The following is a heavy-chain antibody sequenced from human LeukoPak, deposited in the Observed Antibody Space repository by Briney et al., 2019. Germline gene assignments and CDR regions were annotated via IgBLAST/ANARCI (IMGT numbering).Heavy chain of an antibody. CDR2: INSDGSGT. J-gene: IGHJ3*02. V-gene: IGHV3-74*01. CDR3: ARDLLTVPRAFDI. Sequence: GGSLRLSCAASGFTFSSYWMHWVRQAPGKGLVWVSRINSDGSGTTYADSAKGRFTISRDNAKNTLYLQMNSLRAEDTAVYYCARDLLTVPRAFDIWGQGTMVTVSS. CDR1: GFTFSSYW. D-gene: IGHD4-17*01.